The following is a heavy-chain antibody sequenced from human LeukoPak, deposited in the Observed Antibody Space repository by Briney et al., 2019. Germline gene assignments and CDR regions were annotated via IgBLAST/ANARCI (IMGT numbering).Heavy chain of an antibody. J-gene: IGHJ4*02. Sequence: ASMKVSCKASGYTLTAYYLHWVRQAPGQGLEWMGRINPNSGGTTYAQKFQGRVTMTRDTSIGTAYMELSSLRSDDTAVYYCATDRTLEAPFGYWGQGTLVTVSS. CDR2: INPNSGGT. V-gene: IGHV1-2*06. CDR1: GYTLTAYY. CDR3: ATDRTLEAPFGY.